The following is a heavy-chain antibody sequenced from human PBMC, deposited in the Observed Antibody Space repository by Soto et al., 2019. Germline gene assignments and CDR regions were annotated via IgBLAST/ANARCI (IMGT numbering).Heavy chain of an antibody. D-gene: IGHD6-13*01. Sequence: VGSLRLSCTASGFDFGDYYMSWIRQAPGKGLEWVSYIDSDDGTTYYTDSVKGRFTISRDNAKNSLYLQMNSLRVEDTALYYCVSPYYSSSWFPFDRWGQGTLVTVSS. V-gene: IGHV3-11*01. CDR3: VSPYYSSSWFPFDR. J-gene: IGHJ4*02. CDR1: GFDFGDYY. CDR2: IDSDDGTT.